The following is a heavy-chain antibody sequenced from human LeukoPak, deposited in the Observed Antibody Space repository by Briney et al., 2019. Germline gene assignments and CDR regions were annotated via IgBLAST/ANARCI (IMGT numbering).Heavy chain of an antibody. Sequence: ASVKVSCKASGGTFSSYAISWVRQAPGQGLEWMGGIIPIFGTANYAQKFQGRVTITADESTSTAYMELSSLRSEDTAVYYCAREDGGYYGSGSYLDYWGQGTLVTVSS. J-gene: IGHJ4*02. CDR1: GGTFSSYA. CDR3: AREDGGYYGSGSYLDY. CDR2: IIPIFGTA. D-gene: IGHD3-10*01. V-gene: IGHV1-69*01.